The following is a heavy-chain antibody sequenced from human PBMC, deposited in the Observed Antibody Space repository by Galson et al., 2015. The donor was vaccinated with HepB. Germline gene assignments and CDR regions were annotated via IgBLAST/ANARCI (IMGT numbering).Heavy chain of an antibody. CDR1: GGTFSSYT. V-gene: IGHV1-18*01. CDR2: ISAYNGNT. J-gene: IGHJ4*02. D-gene: IGHD2-15*01. Sequence: SVKVSCKASGGTFSSYTISWVRQAPGQGLEWMGWISAYNGNTNYAQKLQGRVTMTTDTSTSTAYMELRSLRSDDTAVYYCARGGIYCSGGSCYLYWGQGTLVTVSS. CDR3: ARGGIYCSGGSCYLY.